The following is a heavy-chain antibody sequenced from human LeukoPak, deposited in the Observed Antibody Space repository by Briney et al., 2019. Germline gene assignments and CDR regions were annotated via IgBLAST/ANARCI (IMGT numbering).Heavy chain of an antibody. Sequence: SESLSLTCAVYGGSFSGYYWSWIRQPPGKGLEWIGEINHSGSTNYNSSLKSRVTISVDTSKTQCSLKLSSVTAAATAVYYCARIREEQQLVLNVDYCGQGTLVTVSS. CDR2: INHSGST. CDR1: GGSFSGYY. CDR3: ARIREEQQLVLNVDY. D-gene: IGHD6-13*01. J-gene: IGHJ4*02. V-gene: IGHV4-34*01.